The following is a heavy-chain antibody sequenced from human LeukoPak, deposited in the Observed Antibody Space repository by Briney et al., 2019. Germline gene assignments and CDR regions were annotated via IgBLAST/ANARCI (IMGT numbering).Heavy chain of an antibody. D-gene: IGHD3-22*01. Sequence: PSETLSLTCAVYGGSFNGYYWSWIRQPPGKGLEWIGEINHSGSTNYNPSLKSRVTISVDTSKNQFSLKLSSVTAADTAVYYCASGWAHDSSGHWGQGTLVTVSS. J-gene: IGHJ4*02. CDR3: ASGWAHDSSGH. V-gene: IGHV4-34*01. CDR2: INHSGST. CDR1: GGSFNGYY.